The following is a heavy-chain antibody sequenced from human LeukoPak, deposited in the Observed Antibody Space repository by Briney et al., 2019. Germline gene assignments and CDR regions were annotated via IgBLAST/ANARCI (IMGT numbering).Heavy chain of an antibody. Sequence: PGGSLRLSCAASGFTVSSNYMSWVRQAPGKGLEWVSVIYSGGSTYYADSVKGRFTISRDNSKNTLYLQMNSPRAEDTAVYYCARGLAVGANWFDPWGQGTLVTVSS. CDR1: GFTVSSNY. CDR2: IYSGGST. CDR3: ARGLAVGANWFDP. V-gene: IGHV3-53*01. J-gene: IGHJ5*02. D-gene: IGHD6-19*01.